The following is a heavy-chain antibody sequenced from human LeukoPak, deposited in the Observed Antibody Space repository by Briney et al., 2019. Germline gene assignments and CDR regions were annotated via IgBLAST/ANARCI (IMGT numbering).Heavy chain of an antibody. Sequence: SETLSLTCAVYGGSFSGYYWSWIRQPPGKGLEWIGYIYYSGSTNYNPSLKSRVTISVDTSKNQFSLKLSSVTAADTAVYYCARESADGEALDYWGQGTLVTVSS. CDR3: ARESADGEALDY. V-gene: IGHV4-59*01. CDR1: GGSFSGYY. CDR2: IYYSGST. J-gene: IGHJ4*02.